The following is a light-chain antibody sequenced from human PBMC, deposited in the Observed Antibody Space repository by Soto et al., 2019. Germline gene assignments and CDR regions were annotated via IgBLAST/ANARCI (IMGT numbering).Light chain of an antibody. V-gene: IGLV2-8*01. J-gene: IGLJ1*01. CDR3: SSYATNYNYV. CDR2: EVS. Sequence: QSALTQPPSASGSPGQSVTISCTGTSSDVGGYNYVSWYQQHPGKAPKLMIFEVSKRSSGVPDRFSGSKSGNTASLTVSGLQAEDEADYYCSSYATNYNYVFGTGTKVT. CDR1: SSDVGGYNY.